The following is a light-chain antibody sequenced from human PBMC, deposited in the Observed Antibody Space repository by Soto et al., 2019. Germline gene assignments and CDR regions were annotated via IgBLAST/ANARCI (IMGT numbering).Light chain of an antibody. Sequence: QSALTQPPSMSGTPGQRVTISCSGSSSNIGSNTVNWYQQLPGTAPKLLIYSSDQRPSGVPDRVSGSKSGTSASLAISGLQPEDEADYYCAASHDSRNGWVFGGGTQLTVL. J-gene: IGLJ3*02. V-gene: IGLV1-44*01. CDR1: SSNIGSNT. CDR2: SSD. CDR3: AASHDSRNGWV.